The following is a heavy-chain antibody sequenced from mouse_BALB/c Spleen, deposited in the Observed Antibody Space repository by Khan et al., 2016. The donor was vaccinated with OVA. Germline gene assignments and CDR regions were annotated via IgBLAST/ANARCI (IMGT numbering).Heavy chain of an antibody. Sequence: EVELVESGGGLVKPGGSLKLSCAASGFTFSTFAMPWVRQTPEKRLEWVATINSDGDYTYYPDNVTGRFTISRDNAKNTLYLQINSLRSEDTAMYYCARSPYGNFAYWGQGTLVTVSA. CDR2: INSDGDYT. D-gene: IGHD2-1*01. J-gene: IGHJ3*01. CDR1: GFTFSTFA. V-gene: IGHV5-9-3*01. CDR3: ARSPYGNFAY.